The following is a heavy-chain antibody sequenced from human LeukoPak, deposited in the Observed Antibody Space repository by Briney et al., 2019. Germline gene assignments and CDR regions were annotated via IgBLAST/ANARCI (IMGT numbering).Heavy chain of an antibody. CDR2: INPNSGGT. V-gene: IGHV1-2*04. CDR3: ARSGPLVNSSSHNWFDP. D-gene: IGHD6-13*01. J-gene: IGHJ5*02. CDR1: GYTLTGYY. Sequence: GASVKVSCKASGYTLTGYYMHWVRQAPGQGLEWMGWINPNSGGTNYAQKFQGWVTMTRDTSISTAYMELSRLRSDDTAVYYYARSGPLVNSSSHNWFDPWGQGTLVTVSS.